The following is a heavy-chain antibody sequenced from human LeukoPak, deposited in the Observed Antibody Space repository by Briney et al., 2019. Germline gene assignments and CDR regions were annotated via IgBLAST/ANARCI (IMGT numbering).Heavy chain of an antibody. J-gene: IGHJ4*02. Sequence: SETLSLTCTVSGGSISSYYWSWIRQPPGKGLEWIGYIYYTGSTNYNPSLKSRVTISVDMSTNQFSLKLSSVTAADTAVYYCARDGVVTMELDYWGQGTLVTVSS. CDR1: GGSISSYY. CDR2: IYYTGST. CDR3: ARDGVVTMELDY. D-gene: IGHD3-3*01. V-gene: IGHV4-59*12.